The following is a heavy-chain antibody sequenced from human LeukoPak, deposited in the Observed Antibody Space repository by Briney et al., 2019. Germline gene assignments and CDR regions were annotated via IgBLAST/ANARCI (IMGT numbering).Heavy chain of an antibody. CDR1: GFRLSDAA. J-gene: IGHJ3*02. CDR2: IGSVGHST. CDR3: AKDIELSI. Sequence: GGSLRLSCAASGFRLSDAAMTWVRQAPGKGLEWVSLIGSVGHSTYYGDSVKGRFTISRDNSKNTLSLQMNSLRVEDTAMYYCAKDIELSILGLGTMVTVSS. D-gene: IGHD3-16*02. V-gene: IGHV3-23*01.